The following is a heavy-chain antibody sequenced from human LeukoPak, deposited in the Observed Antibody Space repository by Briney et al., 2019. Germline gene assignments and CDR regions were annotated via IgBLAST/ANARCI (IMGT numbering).Heavy chain of an antibody. J-gene: IGHJ3*02. CDR3: ATVKVVRADSYYYDSSGLKNDAFDI. D-gene: IGHD3-22*01. CDR1: GYTFTSYG. V-gene: IGHV1-18*01. CDR2: ISAYNGNT. Sequence: ASVKVSCKASGYTFTSYGISWVRQAPGQGLEWMAWISAYNGNTNYAQNLQGRVTMTEDTSTDTAYMELSSLRSEDTAVYYCATVKVVRADSYYYDSSGLKNDAFDIWGQGTMVTVSS.